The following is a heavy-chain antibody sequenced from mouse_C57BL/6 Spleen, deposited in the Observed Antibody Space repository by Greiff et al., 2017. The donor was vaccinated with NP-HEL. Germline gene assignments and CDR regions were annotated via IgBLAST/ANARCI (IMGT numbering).Heavy chain of an antibody. CDR2: ISSGGDYI. CDR3: TRGLWDYYGSSYPFDY. V-gene: IGHV5-9-1*02. D-gene: IGHD1-1*01. J-gene: IGHJ2*01. Sequence: EVHLVESGEGLVKPGGSLKLSCAASGFTFSSYAMSWVRQTPEKRLEWVAYISSGGDYIYYADTVKGRFTISRDNSRNTLYLQMSSLKSEDTAMYYCTRGLWDYYGSSYPFDYWGQGTTLTVSS. CDR1: GFTFSSYA.